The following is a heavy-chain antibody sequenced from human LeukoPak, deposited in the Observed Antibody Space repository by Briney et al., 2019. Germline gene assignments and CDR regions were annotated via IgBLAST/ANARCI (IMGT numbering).Heavy chain of an antibody. CDR3: ARSRGWYGTYYYYMDV. Sequence: GESLKISCKGSGYSFATYSVAWVRQVPGKGLDWMGIIYPGASDSRYSPSFQGQVTISADKSISTAYLQWSSLKASDTAMYYCARSRGWYGTYYYYMDVWGKGTTVTVSS. V-gene: IGHV5-51*01. CDR2: IYPGASDS. J-gene: IGHJ6*03. D-gene: IGHD6-19*01. CDR1: GYSFATYS.